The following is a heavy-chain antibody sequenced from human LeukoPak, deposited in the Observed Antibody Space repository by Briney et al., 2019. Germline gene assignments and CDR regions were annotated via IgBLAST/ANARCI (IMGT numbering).Heavy chain of an antibody. D-gene: IGHD3-10*01. CDR1: GFTFSSYA. V-gene: IGHV3-23*01. CDR3: AKAGRGLDYYGSGSYGYYYYYYMDV. Sequence: GGSLRLSRAASGFTFSSYAMSWVRQAPGKGLEWVSAISGSGGSTYYADSVKGRFTISRDNSKNTLYLQMNSLRAEDTAVYYCAKAGRGLDYYGSGSYGYYYYYYMDVWGKGTTVTVSS. CDR2: ISGSGGST. J-gene: IGHJ6*03.